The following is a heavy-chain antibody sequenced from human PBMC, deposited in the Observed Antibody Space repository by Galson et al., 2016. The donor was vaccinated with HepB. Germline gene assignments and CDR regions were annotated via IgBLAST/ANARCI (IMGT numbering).Heavy chain of an antibody. CDR1: GYSFTTYW. J-gene: IGHJ4*02. CDR2: IHPGDSDT. D-gene: IGHD6-13*01. CDR3: ARTVSIAAAGGADY. V-gene: IGHV5-51*01. Sequence: QSGAEVKKPGESLKISCKGSGYSFTTYWIGWVRQMPGKGLEWMGMIHPGDSDTRYSPSFQGQVTISADQSINTAYLQWSSLKASDTAMYYCARTVSIAAAGGADYWGQGTLVTVSS.